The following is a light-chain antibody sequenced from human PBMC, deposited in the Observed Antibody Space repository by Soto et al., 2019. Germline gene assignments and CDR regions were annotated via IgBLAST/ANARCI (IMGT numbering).Light chain of an antibody. CDR3: SSYTSSITLLYV. CDR2: DVS. Sequence: QSALTQPASVSGSPGQSITISCTGTSSDVGGYNYVSWYQQHPGKAPKLMIYDVSNRPSGVSNRFSGSKSGNTASLTISGLQAEDEADYCCSSYTSSITLLYVFGTGTKVTVL. J-gene: IGLJ1*01. CDR1: SSDVGGYNY. V-gene: IGLV2-14*01.